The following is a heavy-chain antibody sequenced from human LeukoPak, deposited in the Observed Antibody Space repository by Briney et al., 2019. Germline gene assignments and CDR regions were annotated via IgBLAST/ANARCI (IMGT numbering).Heavy chain of an antibody. V-gene: IGHV3-23*01. CDR3: ARGRGEWLGRFDY. CDR1: GFTFTNYA. CDR2: ITVSGVSA. Sequence: PGGSLRLSCAASGFTFTNYAMSWVRQAPGKGLEWVAAITVSGVSAYYADSVKGLFTISRDNSRNTLYLQMNSLRAEDTAVYYCARGRGEWLGRFDYWGQGTLVAVSS. D-gene: IGHD5-12*01. J-gene: IGHJ4*02.